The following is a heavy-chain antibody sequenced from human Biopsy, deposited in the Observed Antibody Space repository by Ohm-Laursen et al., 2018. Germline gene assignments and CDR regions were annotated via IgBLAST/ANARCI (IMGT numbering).Heavy chain of an antibody. J-gene: IGHJ6*02. CDR1: GFSVSSYD. V-gene: IGHV3-21*01. CDR2: ISETSSHI. CDR3: ARDSSRRAREGGMDV. D-gene: IGHD6-6*01. Sequence: SLRLSCAASGFSVSSYDMNWVRQAPGKGLEWISYISETSSHIYDADLVRGRFTVARDIAKNSLYLQLNSLRVEDTAVHYCARDSSRRAREGGMDVWGQGTTVTVSS.